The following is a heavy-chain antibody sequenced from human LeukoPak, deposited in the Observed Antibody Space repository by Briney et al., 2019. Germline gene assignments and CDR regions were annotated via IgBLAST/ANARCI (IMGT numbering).Heavy chain of an antibody. V-gene: IGHV3-23*01. CDR1: GFTFSSYA. J-gene: IGHJ4*02. Sequence: HPGGSLRLSCAASGFTFSSYAMNWVGQAPGKGLEWVSVISSSGGTTYYSNSVKGQFIISRDNSKNTLYLQMNSLRAEDTAVYYCAKAGIAVPATPEYCGQGTQVTVSS. CDR2: ISSSGGTT. CDR3: AKAGIAVPATPEY. D-gene: IGHD6-19*01.